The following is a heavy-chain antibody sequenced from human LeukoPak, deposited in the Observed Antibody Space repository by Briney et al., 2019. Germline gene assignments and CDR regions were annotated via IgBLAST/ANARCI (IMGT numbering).Heavy chain of an antibody. V-gene: IGHV2-70*04. CDR2: IDWDDDK. J-gene: IGHJ5*02. D-gene: IGHD1-14*01. CDR3: AREPGNWFDP. CDR1: GFSLSTTGMR. Sequence: SGPTLVNPTQTLTLTCTLSGFSLSTTGMRVSWIRQPPGKALEWLARIDWDDDKFYSTSLKTRLTISKDTSKNQVVLTMTNMDPVDTATYYCAREPGNWFDPWGQGTLVTVSS.